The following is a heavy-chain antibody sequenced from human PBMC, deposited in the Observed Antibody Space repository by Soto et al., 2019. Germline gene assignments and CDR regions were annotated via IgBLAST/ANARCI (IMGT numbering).Heavy chain of an antibody. CDR2: IIPIFGTA. CDR3: AREPAGPDNWFDP. Sequence: SVKVSCKSSGGTFSSYAISWVRQAPGQGLEWMGGIIPIFGTANYAQKFQGRVTITADKSTSTAYMELSSLRSEDTAVYYCAREPAGPDNWFDPWGQGTLVTVSS. J-gene: IGHJ5*02. CDR1: GGTFSSYA. V-gene: IGHV1-69*06. D-gene: IGHD2-2*01.